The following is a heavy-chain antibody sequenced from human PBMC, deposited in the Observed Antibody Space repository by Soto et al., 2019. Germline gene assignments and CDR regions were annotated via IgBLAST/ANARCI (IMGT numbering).Heavy chain of an antibody. CDR2: IWYDGSNE. D-gene: IGHD6-13*01. Sequence: QVQLVESGGGVVQPGRSLRLSCAASGFTFSSYGMHWVRQAPGKGLEWVALIWYDGSNEYYVDSVKGRFTISRDNSKNTVVLQMDSPRAGGTGMYYCAREEYSRGKGYLQHWGQGTLVTVSS. J-gene: IGHJ1*01. V-gene: IGHV3-33*01. CDR1: GFTFSSYG. CDR3: AREEYSRGKGYLQH.